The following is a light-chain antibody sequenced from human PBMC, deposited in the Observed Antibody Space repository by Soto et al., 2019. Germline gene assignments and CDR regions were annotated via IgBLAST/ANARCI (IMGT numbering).Light chain of an antibody. CDR1: QSVSSSY. V-gene: IGKV3-20*01. Sequence: EIVLTQSPGTLSLSPGERATLSCRASQSVSSSYLAWYQQKPGQAPRLLIYDASNRATGIPARFSGSGSGTDFTLTISSLRAEDVAVYYCQQYYSTAWTFGQGTKVDIK. CDR2: DAS. CDR3: QQYYSTAWT. J-gene: IGKJ1*01.